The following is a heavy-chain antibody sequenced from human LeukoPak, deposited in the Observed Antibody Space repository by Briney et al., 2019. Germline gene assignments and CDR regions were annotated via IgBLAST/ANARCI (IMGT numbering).Heavy chain of an antibody. CDR1: GFTFTSYA. CDR3: ARDKWETTSDY. CDR2: ISGSGGST. V-gene: IGHV3-23*01. Sequence: GGSLRLSCAASGFTFTSYAMTWVRQAPGKGLEWVSAISGSGGSTYYADSVKGRFTISRDNSRNTLYPQMNSLRAEDTAVYYCARDKWETTSDYWGQGTLVTVSS. D-gene: IGHD4-17*01. J-gene: IGHJ4*02.